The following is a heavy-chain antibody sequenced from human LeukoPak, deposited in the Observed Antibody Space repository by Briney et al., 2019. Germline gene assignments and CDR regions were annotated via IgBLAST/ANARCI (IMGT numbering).Heavy chain of an antibody. V-gene: IGHV3-30*18. D-gene: IGHD3-22*01. Sequence: GGSLRLSCAASGFTFSSYGMHWVRQAPGKGLEWVAVISYDGSNKYYADSVKGRFTISRDNSKNTLNLHMNSLRAEDTAVYYCAKDPTHYRVWDYYETIGLSYWGQGTLVTVSS. CDR3: AKDPTHYRVWDYYETIGLSY. CDR1: GFTFSSYG. CDR2: ISYDGSNK. J-gene: IGHJ4*02.